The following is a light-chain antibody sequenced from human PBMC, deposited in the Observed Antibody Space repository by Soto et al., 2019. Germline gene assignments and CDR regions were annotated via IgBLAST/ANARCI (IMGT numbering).Light chain of an antibody. J-gene: IGLJ2*01. Sequence: QPALTQPASVSGSPGQSITISCTGISSDVRSYNYVSWYQHHPGQAPKLLVYGVSNRPSGVSNRFSGSKSANTASLTISGLQAEDEADYYCSTYAGSNKVFGGGTKLTVL. CDR3: STYAGSNKV. V-gene: IGLV2-14*01. CDR1: SSDVRSYNY. CDR2: GVS.